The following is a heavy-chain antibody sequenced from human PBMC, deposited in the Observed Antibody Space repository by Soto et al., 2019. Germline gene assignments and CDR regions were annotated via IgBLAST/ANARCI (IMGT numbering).Heavy chain of an antibody. CDR1: GYTFTDYA. Sequence: HVELVQSGADGKKPGASVTISCKASGYTFTDYALHCVRHAPGQRLEWMGWMNAGVGNTLYSQKFQGRITITRDTSASTAYMELNSPKSEDTAIYYCARDTGYTFGSLNYWGPGTLVSVSS. D-gene: IGHD5-18*01. CDR2: MNAGVGNT. CDR3: ARDTGYTFGSLNY. J-gene: IGHJ4*02. V-gene: IGHV1-3*01.